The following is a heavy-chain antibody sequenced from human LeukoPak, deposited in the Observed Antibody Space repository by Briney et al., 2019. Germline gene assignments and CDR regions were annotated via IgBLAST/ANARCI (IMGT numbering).Heavy chain of an antibody. Sequence: MPSETLSLTCTVSGGSISSYYWSWIRQPPGKGLEWIGYIYYSGSTNYNPSLKSRVTISVDTSKNQFSLKLSSVTAADTAVYYCARRGSMVRGAFDYWGQGTLVTVSS. CDR1: GGSISSYY. CDR3: ARRGSMVRGAFDY. D-gene: IGHD3-10*01. V-gene: IGHV4-59*08. CDR2: IYYSGST. J-gene: IGHJ4*02.